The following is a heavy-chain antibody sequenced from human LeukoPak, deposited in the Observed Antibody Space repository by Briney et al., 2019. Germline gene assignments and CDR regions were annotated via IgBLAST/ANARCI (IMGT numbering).Heavy chain of an antibody. CDR2: IYQNGNT. CDR3: GRGGIAAAASGIDY. CDR1: GGSISSGGYS. J-gene: IGHJ4*02. Sequence: SETLSLTCAVSGGSISSGGYSWTWIRQPPGKGLEWIGYIYQNGNTYYNPSLKSRVTISVDRSKNQFSLNLSSVTAADTAVYYCGRGGIAAAASGIDYWGQGTLVAVSS. V-gene: IGHV4-30-2*01. D-gene: IGHD6-13*01.